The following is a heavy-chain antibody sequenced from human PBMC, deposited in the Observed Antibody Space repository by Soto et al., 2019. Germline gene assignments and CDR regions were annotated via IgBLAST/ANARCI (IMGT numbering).Heavy chain of an antibody. Sequence: SETLSLTCAVYGGSFSGYYWSWIRQPPGKGLEWIGEINHSGSTNYNPSLKSRVTISVDTSKNQFSLKLGSVTAADTAVYYCARGCIAAAGGWFDPWGQGTLVTVSS. D-gene: IGHD6-13*01. J-gene: IGHJ5*02. V-gene: IGHV4-34*01. CDR1: GGSFSGYY. CDR2: INHSGST. CDR3: ARGCIAAAGGWFDP.